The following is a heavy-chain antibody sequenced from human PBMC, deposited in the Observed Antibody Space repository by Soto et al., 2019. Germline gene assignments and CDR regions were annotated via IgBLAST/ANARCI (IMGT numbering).Heavy chain of an antibody. CDR2: IDPSDSYT. D-gene: IGHD3-16*01. J-gene: IGHJ4*02. Sequence: PGESLKISCKGSGYSFSSYWISWVRQMPGKGLEWMGRIDPSDSYTNYSPSFQGHVTISADKSISTAYLQWSSLKASDTAMYYCARLMVEMATNWGGAIDYWGQGTLVTASS. CDR3: ARLMVEMATNWGGAIDY. CDR1: GYSFSSYW. V-gene: IGHV5-10-1*01.